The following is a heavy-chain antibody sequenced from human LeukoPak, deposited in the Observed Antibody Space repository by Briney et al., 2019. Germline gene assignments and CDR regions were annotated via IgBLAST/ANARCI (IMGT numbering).Heavy chain of an antibody. CDR1: GGSISSSSYY. V-gene: IGHV4-39*07. CDR2: IYYSGST. CDR3: ARWILTGYCFGY. Sequence: SETLSLTCTVSGGSISSSSYYWGWIRQPPGKGLEWIGSIYYSGSTYYNPSLKSRVTISVDTSKNQFSLKLSSVTAADTAVYYCARWILTGYCFGYWGQGTLVTVSS. J-gene: IGHJ4*02. D-gene: IGHD3-9*01.